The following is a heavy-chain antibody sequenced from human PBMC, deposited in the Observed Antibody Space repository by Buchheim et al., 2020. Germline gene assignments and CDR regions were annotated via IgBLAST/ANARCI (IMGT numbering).Heavy chain of an antibody. CDR3: ALDSVLIAMVLEALHDYCDYGMVN. V-gene: IGHV3-74*01. J-gene: IGHJ6*02. Sequence: EVQLVESGGGLVQPGGSLRLSCAASGFTFSSYWMHWVRHAPGKGLVWVSRINSDGSSTSYADSVKGRFTISRDNATNTLYLLMTSSRDEDTPVYYWALDSVLIAMVLEALHDYCDYGMVNWGQGT. CDR2: INSDGSST. D-gene: IGHD3-10*01. CDR1: GFTFSSYW.